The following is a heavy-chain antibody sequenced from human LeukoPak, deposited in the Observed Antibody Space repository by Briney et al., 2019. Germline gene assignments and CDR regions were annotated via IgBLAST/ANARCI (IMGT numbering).Heavy chain of an antibody. CDR2: IKSILDGGTT. CDR3: TTTTYSAN. D-gene: IGHD1-1*01. J-gene: IGHJ4*02. Sequence: GGSLRLSCAASGFTFSNAWMNWVRQAPGKELEWVGRIKSILDGGTTDYAAPVKGRFAISRDDSEDTLYLQMNSLKTEDTAVYYCTTTTYSANWGQGTLVTVSS. V-gene: IGHV3-15*01. CDR1: GFTFSNAW.